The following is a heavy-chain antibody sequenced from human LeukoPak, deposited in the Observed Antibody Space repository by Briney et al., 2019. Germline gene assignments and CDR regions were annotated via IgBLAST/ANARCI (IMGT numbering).Heavy chain of an antibody. Sequence: GASVKVSCKASGYTFTSYDINWVRQATGQGLEWMGWINPNSGNTGYAQKFQGRVTITRNTSISTAYMELSSLRSEDTAVYYCARAAAAGTVYYYYMDVWGKGTTVTVSS. CDR3: ARAAAAGTVYYYYMDV. CDR1: GYTFTSYD. J-gene: IGHJ6*03. V-gene: IGHV1-8*03. CDR2: INPNSGNT. D-gene: IGHD6-13*01.